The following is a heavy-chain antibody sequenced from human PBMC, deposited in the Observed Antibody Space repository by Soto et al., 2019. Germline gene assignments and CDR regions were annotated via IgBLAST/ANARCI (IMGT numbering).Heavy chain of an antibody. V-gene: IGHV1-3*01. CDR2: MNPLNGDT. J-gene: IGHJ3*02. CDR1: GYTLTTYS. CDR3: ARGNSGALDI. D-gene: IGHD6-19*01. Sequence: QIQLVQSGAEVKKPEASVKVSCKASGYTLTTYSMHWVRQAPGQRLEWMGWMNPLNGDTKYSQRFQGRLTIIRDTSASTAYMELSSLRSEDTAIYYCARGNSGALDIWGQGTMVTVSS.